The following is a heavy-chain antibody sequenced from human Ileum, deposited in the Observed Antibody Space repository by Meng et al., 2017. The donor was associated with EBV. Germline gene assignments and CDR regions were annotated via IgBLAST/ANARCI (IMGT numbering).Heavy chain of an antibody. CDR2: IDSGTSNI. D-gene: IGHD4-17*01. CDR3: ARENYGSDY. V-gene: IGHV3-11*01. Sequence: GGSGRAVGSVRPCFVASGFTNCSHSMGWTPRTPGKWVEWISYIDSGTSNINYAKSGKSLFTITRNNAMNTQYLEMSSLRADDTAGYYCARENYGSDYWGQGTLVTVSS. J-gene: IGHJ4*02. CDR1: GFTNCSHS.